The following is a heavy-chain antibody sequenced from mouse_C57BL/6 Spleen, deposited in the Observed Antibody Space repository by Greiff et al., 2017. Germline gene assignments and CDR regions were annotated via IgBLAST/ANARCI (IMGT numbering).Heavy chain of an antibody. CDR1: GFSLTSYG. Sequence: QVQLQQSGPGLVQPSQSLSITCTVSGFSLTSYGVHWVRQSPGKGLEWLGVIWRGGSTDYNAAFMSRLSITKDNTKSQVFFKMSNLQAEDTAIYYCATKGEFTTNAMDYWGQGTSVTVSA. CDR2: IWRGGST. CDR3: ATKGEFTTNAMDY. D-gene: IGHD2-12*01. V-gene: IGHV2-5*01. J-gene: IGHJ4*01.